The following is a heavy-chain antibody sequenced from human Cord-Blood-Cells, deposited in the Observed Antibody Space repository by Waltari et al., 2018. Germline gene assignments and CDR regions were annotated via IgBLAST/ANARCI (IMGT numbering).Heavy chain of an antibody. CDR3: ARPSYYDILTGYDY. V-gene: IGHV1-3*01. CDR2: INAGNGNT. D-gene: IGHD3-9*01. CDR1: GYTFTSYA. Sequence: QVQLVQSGAEVKKPGASVKVSCKASGYTFTSYAMHWVRQAPGQRLEWMGWINAGNGNTKYSQKFQGRVTITRDTSASTAYMELSSLRSEDTAVYYCARPSYYDILTGYDYWGQGTLVTVSS. J-gene: IGHJ4*02.